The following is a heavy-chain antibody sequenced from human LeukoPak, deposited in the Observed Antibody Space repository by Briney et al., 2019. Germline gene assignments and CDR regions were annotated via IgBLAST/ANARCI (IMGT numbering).Heavy chain of an antibody. CDR2: ISPSGDST. Sequence: GGSLRLSCAASGFTFSSYAMSWARQAPGKGLEWVSAISPSGDSTSYPDSVKGRFTISRDNSKNTLYLQMNSLTAEDTAVYYCARRLPAVGSTDYFDCWGQGTLVTVSS. CDR3: ARRLPAVGSTDYFDC. V-gene: IGHV3-23*01. CDR1: GFTFSSYA. D-gene: IGHD6-13*01. J-gene: IGHJ4*02.